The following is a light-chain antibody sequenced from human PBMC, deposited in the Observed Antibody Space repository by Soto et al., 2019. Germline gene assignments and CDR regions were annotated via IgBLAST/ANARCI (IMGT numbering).Light chain of an antibody. CDR1: ISNIGSNY. V-gene: IGLV1-47*01. CDR3: AAWDDSLSGSV. Sequence: QSVLTQPPAASGTPGQRVTISCSGSISNIGSNYVYWYQQLPGTAPKLLIYRNNQRPSGVPDRFSGSKSGTSASLAISGLRSEDEADYYCAAWDDSLSGSVFGTGTQLTVL. J-gene: IGLJ7*01. CDR2: RNN.